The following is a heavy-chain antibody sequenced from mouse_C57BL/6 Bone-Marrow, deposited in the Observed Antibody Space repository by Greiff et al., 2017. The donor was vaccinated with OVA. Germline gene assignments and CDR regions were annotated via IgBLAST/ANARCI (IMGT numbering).Heavy chain of an antibody. CDR3: ARGFITTVVHFDY. CDR2: INPRNGGT. Sequence: QVQLQQPGTELVKPGASVKLSCKASGYTFTSYWMHWVKQRPGQGLEWIGNINPRNGGTNYNEKFKSKATLTVDKSSSTAYMQLSSLTSEDSAVYYCARGFITTVVHFDYWGQGTTLTVSS. V-gene: IGHV1-53*01. D-gene: IGHD1-1*01. J-gene: IGHJ2*01. CDR1: GYTFTSYW.